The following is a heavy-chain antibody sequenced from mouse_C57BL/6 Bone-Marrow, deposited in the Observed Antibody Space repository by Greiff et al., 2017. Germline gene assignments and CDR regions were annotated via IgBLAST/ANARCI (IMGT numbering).Heavy chain of an antibody. CDR2: IDPSDCYT. CDR3: ARAPYYYGSSYRFAY. V-gene: IGHV1-50*01. D-gene: IGHD1-1*01. Sequence: QVQLQQPGAELVKPGASVKLSCKASGYTFTSYWMQWVKQRPGQGLEWIGEIDPSDCYTNYNQKFKGKATLTVDTSSSTAYMQLSSLTSEDSAVYYCARAPYYYGSSYRFAYWGQGTLVTVSA. J-gene: IGHJ3*01. CDR1: GYTFTSYW.